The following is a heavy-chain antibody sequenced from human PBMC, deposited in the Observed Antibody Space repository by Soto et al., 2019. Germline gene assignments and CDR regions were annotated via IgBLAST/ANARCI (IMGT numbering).Heavy chain of an antibody. V-gene: IGHV3-11*01. J-gene: IGHJ6*03. CDR2: ISSSGSTT. Sequence: GGSLRLSCAASGFTFNDYYMSWIRQAPGKGLEWVSHISSSGSTTHYADSGKGRFTISRDNAKNSRYLQMNSLRAEDTAVYYWAVKVYCSGGSCNYYYYMDVWGKGTTVTVSS. CDR3: AVKVYCSGGSCNYYYYMDV. CDR1: GFTFNDYY. D-gene: IGHD2-15*01.